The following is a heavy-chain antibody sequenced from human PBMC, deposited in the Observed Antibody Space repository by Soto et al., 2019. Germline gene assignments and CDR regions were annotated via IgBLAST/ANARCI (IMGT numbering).Heavy chain of an antibody. D-gene: IGHD7-27*01. CDR2: IYHSGST. V-gene: IGHV4-30-2*01. CDR3: ARGTGVAVAD. CDR1: GCSISSGGYS. J-gene: IGHJ4*02. Sequence: QLQLQESGSGLVKPSQTLSLTCAVSGCSISSGGYSWSWIRQPPGKGLEWIGYIYHSGSTYYNPSLKSGVSIPVARAKNQFALKLSSGTAAGTAVYYCARGTGVAVADWGQRTLVSVSS.